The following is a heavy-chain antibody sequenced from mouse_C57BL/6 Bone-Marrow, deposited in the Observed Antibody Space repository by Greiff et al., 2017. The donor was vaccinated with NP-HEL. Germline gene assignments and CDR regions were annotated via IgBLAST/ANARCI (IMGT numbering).Heavy chain of an antibody. CDR3: GAYYGSRSYYAMDY. D-gene: IGHD1-1*01. CDR2: IDPNSGGT. Sequence: VQLQQSGAELVKPGASVKLSCKASGYTFTSYWMHWVKQRPGRGLEWIGRIDPNSGGTKYNEKFKSKATLTVDKPSSTAYMQLSSLTSEDSAVFYCGAYYGSRSYYAMDYWGQGTSVTVSS. CDR1: GYTFTSYW. V-gene: IGHV1-72*01. J-gene: IGHJ4*01.